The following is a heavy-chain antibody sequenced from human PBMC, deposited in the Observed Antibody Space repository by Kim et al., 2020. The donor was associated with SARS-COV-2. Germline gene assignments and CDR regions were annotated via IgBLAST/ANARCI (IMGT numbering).Heavy chain of an antibody. CDR2: ISWNSGSI. CDR1: GFTFDDYA. CDR3: AKDMSSSVWTGFDP. V-gene: IGHV3-9*01. Sequence: GGSLRLSCAASGFTFDDYAMHWVRQAPGKGLEWVSGISWNSGSIGYADSVKGRFTISRDNAKNSLYPQMNSLRAEDTALYYCAKDMSSSVWTGFDPWGQGTLVTVSS. J-gene: IGHJ5*02. D-gene: IGHD3-16*01.